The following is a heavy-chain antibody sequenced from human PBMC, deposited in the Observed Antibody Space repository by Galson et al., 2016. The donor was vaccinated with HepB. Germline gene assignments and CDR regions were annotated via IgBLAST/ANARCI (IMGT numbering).Heavy chain of an antibody. D-gene: IGHD4-11*01. CDR1: GFTFRTYA. J-gene: IGHJ6*02. CDR2: ISSDGSNV. V-gene: IGHV3-30*04. Sequence: SLRLSCAASGFTFRTYAMHWVRQAPGKGLEWVSLISSDGSNVYYTDSVKGRFTISRDNSKSTLYLQMNSLGAEDTAVFFCARAYRPTVFYYYYYAMDVWGQGTTVSVSS. CDR3: ARAYRPTVFYYYYYAMDV.